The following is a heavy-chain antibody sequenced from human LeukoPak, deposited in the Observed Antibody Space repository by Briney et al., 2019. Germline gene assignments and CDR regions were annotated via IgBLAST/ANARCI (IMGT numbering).Heavy chain of an antibody. D-gene: IGHD1-26*01. CDR1: GASINSRAYS. Sequence: PSETLSLTCSVSGASINSRAYSWGWLRQSPEKGLEWIGSIEFSGNTYYNPSVQSRVAISLDTSSNQFSLNLTSVTAADTAAYFCERLDGWGLDFDSWGQGTLVVVSS. CDR2: IEFSGNT. CDR3: ERLDGWGLDFDS. V-gene: IGHV4-39*01. J-gene: IGHJ4*02.